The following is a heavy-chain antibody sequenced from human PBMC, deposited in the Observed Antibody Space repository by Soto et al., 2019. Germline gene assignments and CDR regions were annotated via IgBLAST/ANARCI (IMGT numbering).Heavy chain of an antibody. CDR2: AYHNGLT. V-gene: IGHV4-4*02. CDR3: ARDAAVPGESDRFDY. CDR1: GDSVTSNVW. J-gene: IGHJ4*02. Sequence: LSLTCAVSGDSVTSNVWWSWVRQPPGKGLEWIGEAYHNGLTDYNPSLKSRVTMSVDTSKNEFSLKLTSLTAADTAIYYCARDAAVPGESDRFDYWGQGTLVTVSS. D-gene: IGHD6-19*01.